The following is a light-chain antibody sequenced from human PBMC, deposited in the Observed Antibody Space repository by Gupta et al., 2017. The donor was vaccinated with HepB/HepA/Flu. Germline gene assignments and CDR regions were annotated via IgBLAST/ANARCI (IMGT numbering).Light chain of an antibody. CDR3: QHYNNWPPWT. CDR2: GAS. Sequence: EIVMTQSPATLSVSPGERATLSCRASRSVGINLAWYQQTPGQAPRLLIYGASTRATGIPARFSGNGSGTEFTLTISSLQSEDFAMYYCQHYNNWPPWTFGQGTKVEIK. V-gene: IGKV3-15*01. CDR1: RSVGIN. J-gene: IGKJ1*01.